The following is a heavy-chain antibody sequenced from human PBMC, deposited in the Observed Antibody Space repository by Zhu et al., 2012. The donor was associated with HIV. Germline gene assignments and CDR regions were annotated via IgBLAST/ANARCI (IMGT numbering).Heavy chain of an antibody. V-gene: IGHV4-59*11. CDR3: ARGQRWFDS. Sequence: QVQLQESGPGLVKPSETLSLTCTVSGASISSHYWSWIRQPPGKGLEWIAYIYYSGSTNYNPSLKSRVTISVDTSKNQFSLKPTSVTAADTAVYYCARGQRWFDSWGQGTLVTVSS. J-gene: IGHJ5*01. D-gene: IGHD6-25*01. CDR1: GASISSHY. CDR2: IYYSGST.